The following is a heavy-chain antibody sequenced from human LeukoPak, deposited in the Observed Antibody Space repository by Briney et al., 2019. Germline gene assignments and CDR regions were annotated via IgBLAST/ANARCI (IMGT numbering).Heavy chain of an antibody. D-gene: IGHD4-17*01. J-gene: IGHJ4*02. CDR1: GYTFTGYY. V-gene: IGHV1-2*02. CDR2: INPNSGGT. CDR3: ARLDRRVYGDYTPEPHTDDY. Sequence: VASVTLSCTASGYTFTGYYMRWVRQAPGQGLEWMGWINPNSGGTNYAQKFQGRVTMTRDTAISTAYMELSSVTAADTAVYYCARLDRRVYGDYTPEPHTDDYWGQGTMVTVSS.